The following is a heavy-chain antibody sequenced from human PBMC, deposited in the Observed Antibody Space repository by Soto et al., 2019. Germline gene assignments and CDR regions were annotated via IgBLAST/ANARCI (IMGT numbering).Heavy chain of an antibody. V-gene: IGHV3-15*07. Sequence: EVQLVESGGVLIKAGGSLTLSCAASGFTFSDEWMNWVRQPPGKGLEWVGRIKNKPNGETRDYAAPVKGRITISRDDSESRLYLQMNNLKTDDTAVYYCTRGNYGAFHHWGQGTLVTVSS. D-gene: IGHD1-7*01. CDR2: IKNKPNGETR. CDR1: GFTFSDEW. CDR3: TRGNYGAFHH. J-gene: IGHJ3*01.